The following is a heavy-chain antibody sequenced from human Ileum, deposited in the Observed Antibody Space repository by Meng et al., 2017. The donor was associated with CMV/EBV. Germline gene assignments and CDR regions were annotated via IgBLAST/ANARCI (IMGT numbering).Heavy chain of an antibody. CDR3: ARGIAVAENWFDP. V-gene: IGHV4-59*01. CDR2: IHYSGGT. Sequence: SETLSLTCTVSGGPINTYYWSWIRQPPGKGLEWIAYIHYSGGTYYYPSLKSRVTISLDSSKNQISLKLSSVTAADTAVYYCARGIAVAENWFDPWGQGTLVTVSS. CDR1: GGPINTYY. D-gene: IGHD6-19*01. J-gene: IGHJ5*02.